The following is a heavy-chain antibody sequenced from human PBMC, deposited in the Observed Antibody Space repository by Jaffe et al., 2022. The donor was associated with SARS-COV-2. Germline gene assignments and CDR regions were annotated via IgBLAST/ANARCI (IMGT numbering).Heavy chain of an antibody. CDR3: ARDPTKGRPFYFGMDV. J-gene: IGHJ6*02. Sequence: EVQLVESGGGLVHPGGSLRLSCAASGFSVTSHYMNWVRQAPGKGLEWVALLYSDGRALYVDSVKGRFTISRHNSQNTLFLEMNSLRPEDTAVYYCARDPTKGRPFYFGMDVWGQGTTVTVSS. CDR1: GFSVTSHY. CDR2: LYSDGRA. V-gene: IGHV3-53*04. D-gene: IGHD6-6*01.